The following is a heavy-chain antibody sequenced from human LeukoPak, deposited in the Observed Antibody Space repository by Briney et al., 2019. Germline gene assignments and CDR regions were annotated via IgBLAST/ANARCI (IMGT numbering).Heavy chain of an antibody. CDR2: INPDRGGT. D-gene: IGHD6-25*01. CDR1: GNTFAGHN. V-gene: IGHV1-2*02. CDR3: AISIQAAAIPAFDY. J-gene: IGHJ4*02. Sequence: GASVKVSCKAPGNTFAGHNIHWMRQAPGQGHELMGWINPDRGGTDYARQFQGRVTMTSDTSIRAAYMELSSLVSEDSAVYFCAISIQAAAIPAFDYWGQGTLVTVSS.